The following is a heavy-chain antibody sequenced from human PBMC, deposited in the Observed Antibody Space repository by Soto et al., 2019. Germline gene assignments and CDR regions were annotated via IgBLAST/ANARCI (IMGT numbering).Heavy chain of an antibody. Sequence: LRLSCEVSGFAFSFYSMSWVRQAPGKGLEWVASISGNGGTTYYAASGKGRFTFSRDNSKNTLYLQMNNLRGEDTAVYYCAKDRGGFTNGWEFFDSWGQGTLVTVSS. V-gene: IGHV3-23*01. J-gene: IGHJ4*02. CDR2: ISGNGGTT. CDR3: AKDRGGFTNGWEFFDS. D-gene: IGHD3-10*01. CDR1: GFAFSFYS.